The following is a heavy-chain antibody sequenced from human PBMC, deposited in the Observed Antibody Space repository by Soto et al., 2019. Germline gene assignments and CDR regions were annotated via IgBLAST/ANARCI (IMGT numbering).Heavy chain of an antibody. J-gene: IGHJ4*02. CDR3: ARQRDLLYGFDY. CDR2: IRPSDSDI. CDR1: GYSFTNYW. Sequence: EVQLVQSGAEVKRPGESLKISCKGSGYSFTNYWIGWVRQMPGKGPEWMGIIRPSDSDIRYSPSFEGQVIISADKSISTAYLQWSSLKASDTAMYYCARQRDLLYGFDYWGQGTLVTVSS. V-gene: IGHV5-51*01. D-gene: IGHD1-26*01.